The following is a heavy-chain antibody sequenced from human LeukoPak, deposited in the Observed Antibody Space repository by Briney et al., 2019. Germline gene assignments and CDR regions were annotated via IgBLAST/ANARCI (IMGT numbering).Heavy chain of an antibody. CDR2: IYVDDTT. J-gene: IGHJ6*02. CDR3: ARDSSSSWSRNGMDV. D-gene: IGHD6-13*01. Sequence: GGSLRISCAASGFSVSNYYMTWVRQAPGKGLEWVSIIYVDDTTSYADSVKGRFAISRDNSKNTVYLQLNNLRADDAAVYYCARDSSSSWSRNGMDVWGRGTTVTVSS. CDR1: GFSVSNYY. V-gene: IGHV3-53*01.